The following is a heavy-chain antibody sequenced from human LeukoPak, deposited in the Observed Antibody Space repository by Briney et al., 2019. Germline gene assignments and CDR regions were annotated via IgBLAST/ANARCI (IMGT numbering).Heavy chain of an antibody. CDR1: GFTFSSYA. V-gene: IGHV3-23*01. CDR3: AKDNVPQLPGFYFDY. J-gene: IGHJ4*02. D-gene: IGHD5-18*01. CDR2: ISGSGGST. Sequence: VGSLRLSCAASGFTFSSYAMSWVRQAPGKGLEWVSAISGSGGSTYYADSVKGRFTISRDNSKNTLYLQMNSLRAEDTAVYYCAKDNVPQLPGFYFDYWGQGTLVTVSS.